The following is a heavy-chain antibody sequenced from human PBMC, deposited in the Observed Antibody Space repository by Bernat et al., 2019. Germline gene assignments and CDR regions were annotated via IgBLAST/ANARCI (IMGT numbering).Heavy chain of an antibody. CDR3: ARNSMYSGKNDLDI. CDR1: GFTFSSYA. V-gene: IGHV3-30*04. J-gene: IGHJ3*02. CDR2: IWYDGSNK. Sequence: QVQLVESGGGVVQPGRSLRLSCAASGFTFSSYAMHWVRQAPGKGLEWVAVIWYDGSNKDYVDSVKGRFTISRDNSKNTLYLQMNSLRAEDTAVYYCARNSMYSGKNDLDIWGQGTMVTVSS. D-gene: IGHD2/OR15-2a*01.